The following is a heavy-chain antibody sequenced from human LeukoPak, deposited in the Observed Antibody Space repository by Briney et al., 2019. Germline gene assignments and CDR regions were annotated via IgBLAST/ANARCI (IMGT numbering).Heavy chain of an antibody. D-gene: IGHD3-22*01. CDR2: IKQDGSEK. Sequence: GGSLRLSCAASGFTFSSYWMSWVRQAPGKGLEWVANIKQDGSEKYYVDSVKGRFTISRDNAKNSLYLQMNSLRAEDTAVYYCARGNYYDSSGYYPVYYYYYMDVWGKGTTVTVSS. J-gene: IGHJ6*03. CDR3: ARGNYYDSSGYYPVYYYYYMDV. CDR1: GFTFSSYW. V-gene: IGHV3-7*01.